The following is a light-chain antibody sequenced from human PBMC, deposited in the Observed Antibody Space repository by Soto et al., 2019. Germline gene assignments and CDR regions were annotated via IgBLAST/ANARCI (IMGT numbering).Light chain of an antibody. J-gene: IGLJ1*01. V-gene: IGLV1-44*01. CDR1: SSNIGGNT. CDR2: SNN. CDR3: AAWDDSLNGYV. Sequence: QAVVTQSTSASGTPGQRVTISCSEGSSNIGGNTVNWYQQLPGTAPKLLIYSNNQRPSGVPDRFSGSKSGTSASLAISGLQSEDEADYYCAAWDDSLNGYVFGTGTKLTVL.